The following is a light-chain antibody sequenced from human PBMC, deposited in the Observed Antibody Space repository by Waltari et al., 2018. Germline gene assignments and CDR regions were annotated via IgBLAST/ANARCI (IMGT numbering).Light chain of an antibody. V-gene: IGLV1-47*01. Sequence: QSVLTQAPSASGAPGQRVTISCSGRTSNIGNNYVYWYQKLPGTAPKLLIRRTDERHSGVPDRFSASKSGTSASLAISGLQSDDEASYFCAAWDESLNAVLFGGGTKLTVL. CDR2: RTD. J-gene: IGLJ2*01. CDR3: AAWDESLNAVL. CDR1: TSNIGNNY.